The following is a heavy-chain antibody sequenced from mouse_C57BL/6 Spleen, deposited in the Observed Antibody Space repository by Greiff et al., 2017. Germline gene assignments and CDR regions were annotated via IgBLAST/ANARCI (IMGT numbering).Heavy chain of an antibody. Sequence: QVQLQQPGAELVKPGASVKMSCKASGYTFTSYWITWVKQRPGQGLEWIGDIYPGSGSTNYNEKFKDKATLTADKSSSTAYMQLSSLTYEDSAVYYCARSAGGNYGYFDYWGQGTTLTVSS. CDR3: ARSAGGNYGYFDY. CDR2: IYPGSGST. D-gene: IGHD2-1*01. CDR1: GYTFTSYW. J-gene: IGHJ2*01. V-gene: IGHV1-55*01.